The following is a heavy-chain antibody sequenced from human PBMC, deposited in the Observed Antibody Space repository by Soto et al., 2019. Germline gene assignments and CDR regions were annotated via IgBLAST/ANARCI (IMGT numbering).Heavy chain of an antibody. V-gene: IGHV1-69*12. CDR1: GGTFSSYA. CDR2: IIPIFGTA. J-gene: IGHJ6*02. Sequence: QVQLVQSGAEVKKPGSSVKVSCKASGGTFSSYAISWVRQAPRQGLEWMGGIIPIFGTANYAQKFQGRVTITADESTSTAYMELSSLRSEDTAVYYCARGGSSSWYPYYYYGMDVWGQGTTVTVSS. CDR3: ARGGSSSWYPYYYYGMDV. D-gene: IGHD6-13*01.